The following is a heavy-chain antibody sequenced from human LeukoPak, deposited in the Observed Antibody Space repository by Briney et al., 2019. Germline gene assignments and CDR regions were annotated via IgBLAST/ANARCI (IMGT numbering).Heavy chain of an antibody. V-gene: IGHV4-59*01. CDR3: ARANSGSYSLFDY. Sequence: SQTLSLTCTVSGGSISSYYWSWIRQPPGKGLEWIGYIYYSGSTNYNPSLKSRVTISVDTSKNQFSLKLSSVTAADTAVYYCARANSGSYSLFDYWGQGTLVTVSS. J-gene: IGHJ4*02. CDR2: IYYSGST. CDR1: GGSISSYY. D-gene: IGHD1-26*01.